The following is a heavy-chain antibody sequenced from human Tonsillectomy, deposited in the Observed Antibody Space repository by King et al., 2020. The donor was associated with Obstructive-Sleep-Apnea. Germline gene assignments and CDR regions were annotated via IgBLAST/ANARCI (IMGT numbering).Heavy chain of an antibody. V-gene: IGHV3-7*03. CDR1: GFTFSSFW. Sequence: QLVQSGGGLVQPGGSLRLSCAASGFTFSSFWMNWVRQAPGKGLERVANIRQDGSEKYYVDSVKGRFTISRDNAKNSLFLQMNSLRAEDTAVYYWARVGYDDVWGSYHSDYWGQGTLVTVSS. D-gene: IGHD3-16*02. CDR3: ARVGYDDVWGSYHSDY. J-gene: IGHJ4*02. CDR2: IRQDGSEK.